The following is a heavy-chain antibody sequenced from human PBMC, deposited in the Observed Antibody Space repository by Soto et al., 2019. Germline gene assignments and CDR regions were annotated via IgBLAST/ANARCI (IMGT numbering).Heavy chain of an antibody. J-gene: IGHJ6*02. CDR3: ARVDTAMTEYYYGMDV. CDR1: GGSISSGGYY. Sequence: SETLSLTCTVSGGSISSGGYYWSCIRQHPGKGLEWIGYIYYSGSTYYNPSLKSRVTISVDTSKNQFSLKLSSVTAADTAVHYCARVDTAMTEYYYGMDVWGQGTTVTVSS. D-gene: IGHD5-18*01. CDR2: IYYSGST. V-gene: IGHV4-31*03.